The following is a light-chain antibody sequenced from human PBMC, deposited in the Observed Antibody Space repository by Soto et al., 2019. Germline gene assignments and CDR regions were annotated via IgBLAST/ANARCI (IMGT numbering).Light chain of an antibody. J-gene: IGKJ1*01. Sequence: DIQMTQSPSTLSVSLGHNVTITCRASQSVNNWLAWYQQKPGKAPNLLIYHASNLESGVPSRFSGSGSGTEFTLTIRGLQPDDFATYYCQQYNTPWTFGQGTKVDI. CDR1: QSVNNW. CDR3: QQYNTPWT. V-gene: IGKV1-5*01. CDR2: HAS.